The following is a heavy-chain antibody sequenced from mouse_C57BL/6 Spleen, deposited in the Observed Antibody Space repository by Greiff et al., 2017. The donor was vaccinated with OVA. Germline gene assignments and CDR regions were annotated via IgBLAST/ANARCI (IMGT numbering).Heavy chain of an antibody. V-gene: IGHV3-6*01. J-gene: IGHJ1*03. D-gene: IGHD2-12*01. CDR3: ARLTTSSYWYFDV. CDR1: GYSITSGYY. CDR2: ISYDGSN. Sequence: EVQLVESGPGLVKPSQSLSLTCSVTGYSITSGYYWNWIRQFPGNKLEWMGYISYDGSNNYNPSLKNRISITRDTSKNQFFLKLNSVTTEDTATYYCARLTTSSYWYFDVWGTGTTVTVSS.